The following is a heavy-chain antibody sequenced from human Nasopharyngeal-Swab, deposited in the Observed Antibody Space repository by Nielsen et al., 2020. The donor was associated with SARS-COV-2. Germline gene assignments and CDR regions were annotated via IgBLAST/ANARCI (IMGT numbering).Heavy chain of an antibody. CDR3: ARVVSSSRGDYYYGMDV. CDR2: IYYSGST. D-gene: IGHD6-13*01. Sequence: RQAPGKGLEWIGYIYYSGSTNYNPSLKSRVTISVDTSKNQFSLKLSFVTAADTAVYYCARVVSSSRGDYYYGMDVWGQGTTVTVSS. V-gene: IGHV4-59*01. J-gene: IGHJ6*02.